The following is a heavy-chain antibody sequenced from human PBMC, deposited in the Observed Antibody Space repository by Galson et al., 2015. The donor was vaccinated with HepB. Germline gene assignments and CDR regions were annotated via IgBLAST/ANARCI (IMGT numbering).Heavy chain of an antibody. CDR3: ARFRMVRGVSYSGVDV. J-gene: IGHJ6*02. D-gene: IGHD3-10*01. Sequence: SETLSLTCAVSGAAIRSPNDNWAWIRQPAGKGLEWIVNFFDSGYTSYNPSLRSRVTISVDTSKTKCTLNLTSVTAADTGVFYCARFRMVRGVSYSGVDVWGQGIAVTVSS. CDR1: GAAIRSPNDN. V-gene: IGHV4-39*01. CDR2: FFDSGYT.